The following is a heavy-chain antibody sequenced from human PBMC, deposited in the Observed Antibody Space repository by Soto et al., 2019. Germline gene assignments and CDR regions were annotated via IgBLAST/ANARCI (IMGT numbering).Heavy chain of an antibody. CDR1: EIIFSGYG. J-gene: IGHJ4*02. Sequence: GGSLRLSCAVSEIIFSGYGMHWVRQAPGKGLEWVAVIRFDGSNIHYADSVKGRFTISRDNSKNTLYLQMDSLRAKDTAVYYCARVCVGGTVFFGYIDVWGQGALVTVSS. CDR2: IRFDGSNI. V-gene: IGHV3-33*01. D-gene: IGHD1-26*01. CDR3: ARVCVGGTVFFGYIDV.